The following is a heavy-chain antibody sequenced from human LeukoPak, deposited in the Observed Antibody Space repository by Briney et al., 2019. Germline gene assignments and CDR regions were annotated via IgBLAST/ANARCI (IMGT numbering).Heavy chain of an antibody. V-gene: IGHV4-31*03. CDR3: ARGRAYYDILTGPKAHYYGMDV. D-gene: IGHD3-9*01. CDR2: IYYSGST. Sequence: SETLSLTCTVSGGSISSGGYYWSWIRQHPGKGLEWIGYIYYSGSTYYNPSLKSRVTISVNTSKNQFSLKLSSVTAADTAVYYCARGRAYYDILTGPKAHYYGMDVWGQGTTVTVSS. CDR1: GGSISSGGYY. J-gene: IGHJ6*02.